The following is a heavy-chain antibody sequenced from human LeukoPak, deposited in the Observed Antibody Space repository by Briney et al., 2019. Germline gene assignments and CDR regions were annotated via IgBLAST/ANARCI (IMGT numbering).Heavy chain of an antibody. CDR2: ISNDGGNK. CDR3: AKDSEQLAYYFDY. J-gene: IGHJ4*02. Sequence: GGSLRLSCAASGFTFSRCDIHWVRQAPGKGLEWVAGISNDGGNKYYAESVKGRFTISRDNSKNTLYLQMNSLRAEDTAVYYCAKDSEQLAYYFDYWGQGTLVTVSS. V-gene: IGHV3-30*18. D-gene: IGHD6-13*01. CDR1: GFTFSRCD.